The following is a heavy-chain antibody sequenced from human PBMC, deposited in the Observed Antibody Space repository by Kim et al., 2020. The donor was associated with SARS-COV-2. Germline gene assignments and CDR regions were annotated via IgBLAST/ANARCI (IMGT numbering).Heavy chain of an antibody. Sequence: NPSLKSRVTMSVDTSKTQFSLRLTSVTAADTAVYYCAGGPDSSTWSKYDCWGQGTLVTVSS. V-gene: IGHV4-4*07. D-gene: IGHD6-13*01. J-gene: IGHJ4*02. CDR3: AGGPDSSTWSKYDC.